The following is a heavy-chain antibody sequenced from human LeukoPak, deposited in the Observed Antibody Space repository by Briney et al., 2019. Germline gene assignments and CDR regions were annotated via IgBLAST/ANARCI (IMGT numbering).Heavy chain of an antibody. J-gene: IGHJ6*02. Sequence: ASETLSLTCTVSGGSISSYYWSWIRQPPGKGLEWIGYIYYSGSTNYNPSLKSRVTISVDTSKNQFSLKLSSVTAADTAVYYCARNKYSYAPYYYYGMDVWGQGTTVTVSS. V-gene: IGHV4-59*01. CDR1: GGSISSYY. CDR2: IYYSGST. D-gene: IGHD5-18*01. CDR3: ARNKYSYAPYYYYGMDV.